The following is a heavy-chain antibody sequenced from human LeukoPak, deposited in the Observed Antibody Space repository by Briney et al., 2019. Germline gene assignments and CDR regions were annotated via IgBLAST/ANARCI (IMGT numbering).Heavy chain of an antibody. CDR3: AREGGYCSGGSCCRLSYFDY. CDR1: GFTFSSYW. Sequence: GGSLRLSCAASGFTFSSYWMHWVRQAPGKGLVWVSRINTDGSSTSYADSVKGRFTISRDNAKNTLYLQMHSLRAEDTAVYYCAREGGYCSGGSCCRLSYFDYWGQGTLVTVSS. CDR2: INTDGSST. D-gene: IGHD2-15*01. J-gene: IGHJ4*02. V-gene: IGHV3-74*01.